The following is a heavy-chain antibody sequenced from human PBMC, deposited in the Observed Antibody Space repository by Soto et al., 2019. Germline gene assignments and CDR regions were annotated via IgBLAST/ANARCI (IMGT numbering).Heavy chain of an antibody. V-gene: IGHV4-59*08. Sequence: SETLSLTCTVSGGSISSYYWSWIRQPPGKGLEWIGYIYYSGSTNYNPSLKSRVTISVDTSKNQFSLKLSSVTAADTAVYYCARHFYYYYMDVWGKGTTVTVSS. J-gene: IGHJ6*03. CDR3: ARHFYYYYMDV. CDR1: GGSISSYY. CDR2: IYYSGST.